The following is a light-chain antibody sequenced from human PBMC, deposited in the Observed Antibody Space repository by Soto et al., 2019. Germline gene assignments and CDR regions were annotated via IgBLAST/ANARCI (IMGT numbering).Light chain of an antibody. CDR2: EVT. CDR3: SSYTSSTTPV. V-gene: IGLV2-14*01. J-gene: IGLJ2*01. Sequence: QSALTQPASVSGSPGQSITISCTGTSSDVGGYAYVSWYQQYPGKAPKLVISEVTNRPSGISHRFSGSRSDNTASLTISGLQADDEADYYCSSYTSSTTPVFGGGTKLTVL. CDR1: SSDVGGYAY.